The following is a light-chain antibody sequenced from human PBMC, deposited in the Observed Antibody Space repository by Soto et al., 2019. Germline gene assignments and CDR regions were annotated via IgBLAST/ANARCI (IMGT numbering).Light chain of an antibody. CDR3: SSFAGSNTV. Sequence: QSALTQPPSASGSPGQSVTISCTGTSSDVGGYNYVSWYQHHPGKAPKLIIYDVTKRPSGVPDRFSGSKSGNVASLTVSGLQAEDEADYYCSSFAGSNTVFGGETKLTVL. J-gene: IGLJ3*02. V-gene: IGLV2-8*01. CDR1: SSDVGGYNY. CDR2: DVT.